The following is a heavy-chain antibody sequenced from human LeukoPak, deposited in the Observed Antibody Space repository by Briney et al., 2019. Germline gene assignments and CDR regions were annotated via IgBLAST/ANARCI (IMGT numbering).Heavy chain of an antibody. CDR2: MNPNSGNT. CDR3: ARGWVRITMVRGVGKPPARWFDP. V-gene: IGHV1-8*01. Sequence: AASVKVSCKASGYTFTSYDINWVRQATGQGLEWMGWMNPNSGNTGYAQKFQGRVTMTRNTSISTAYMELSSLRSEDTAVYYCARGWVRITMVRGVGKPPARWFDPWGQGTLVTVSS. J-gene: IGHJ5*02. CDR1: GYTFTSYD. D-gene: IGHD3-10*01.